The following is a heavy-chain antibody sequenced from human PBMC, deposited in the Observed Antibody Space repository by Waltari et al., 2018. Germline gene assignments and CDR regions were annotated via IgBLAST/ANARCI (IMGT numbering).Heavy chain of an antibody. D-gene: IGHD3-22*01. Sequence: QVQLQESGPGLVKPSETLSLTCTVSGGSISSHYWRWIRQPPGKGLEWIGYIYYSGSTNYNPSLKSRVTISVDTSKNQFSLKLSSVTAADTAVYYCARGMTDYYDSSGYYSLWGQGTLVTVSS. J-gene: IGHJ4*02. V-gene: IGHV4-59*11. CDR3: ARGMTDYYDSSGYYSL. CDR2: IYYSGST. CDR1: GGSISSHY.